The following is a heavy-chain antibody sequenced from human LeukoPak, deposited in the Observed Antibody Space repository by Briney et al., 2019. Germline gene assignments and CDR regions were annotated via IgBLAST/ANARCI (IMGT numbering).Heavy chain of an antibody. CDR2: IKQDGYEK. CDR1: GFTFSGYR. D-gene: IGHD6-13*01. J-gene: IGHJ4*02. V-gene: IGHV3-7*03. Sequence: GGSLRLSCAASGFTFSGYRMSWVRQTPEKGLEWVANIKQDGYEKYYVDSVKGRFTISRDNAKNSLYLQMNSLRAEDTAVYYCARDSRIAAEFDYWGQGTLVTVSS. CDR3: ARDSRIAAEFDY.